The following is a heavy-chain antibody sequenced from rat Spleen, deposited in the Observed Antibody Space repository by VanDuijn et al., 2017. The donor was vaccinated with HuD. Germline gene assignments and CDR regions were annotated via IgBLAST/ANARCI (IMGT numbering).Heavy chain of an antibody. CDR1: GFSLTSYH. J-gene: IGHJ2*01. D-gene: IGHD1-2*01. Sequence: QVQLKESGPGLVQPSQTLSLACTVSGFSLTSYHVHWVRQPPGKGLEWMGGIWTGGSTEYNSALKSRLSVSRDTSKSQVYLKMNSLQTEDTATYYCTISIAAPFDYWGQGVMVTVSS. CDR2: IWTGGST. CDR3: TISIAAPFDY. V-gene: IGHV2-43*01.